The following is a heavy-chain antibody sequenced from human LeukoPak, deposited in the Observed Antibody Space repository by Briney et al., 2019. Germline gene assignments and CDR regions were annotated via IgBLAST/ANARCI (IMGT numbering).Heavy chain of an antibody. CDR1: GFTFSSFT. CDR2: ISSSSRDI. D-gene: IGHD3-16*01. V-gene: IGHV3-21*01. CDR3: AKEAMGADAFDI. Sequence: GGSLRLSCAASGFTFSSFTMNWVRQAPGKGLEWVAAISSSSRDIFYADSVKGRFSISRDNTQNSLSLQMNSLRAEDTAVYYCAKEAMGADAFDIWGQGTMVTVSS. J-gene: IGHJ3*02.